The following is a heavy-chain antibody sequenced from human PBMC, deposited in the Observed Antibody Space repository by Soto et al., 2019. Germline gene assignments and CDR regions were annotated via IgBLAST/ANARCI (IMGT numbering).Heavy chain of an antibody. D-gene: IGHD3-10*01. CDR2: ISAYNGNT. J-gene: IGHJ3*02. V-gene: IGHV1-18*01. CDR3: ARETILLWFGELLADDAFDI. CDR1: GYTFTSYG. Sequence: QVQLVQSGAEVKKPGASVKVSCKASGYTFTSYGISWVRQAPGQGLEWMGWISAYNGNTNYAQKLQGRVTMTTDTSTSTAYMELRSLRSDDTAVYYCARETILLWFGELLADDAFDIWGQGTMVTVSS.